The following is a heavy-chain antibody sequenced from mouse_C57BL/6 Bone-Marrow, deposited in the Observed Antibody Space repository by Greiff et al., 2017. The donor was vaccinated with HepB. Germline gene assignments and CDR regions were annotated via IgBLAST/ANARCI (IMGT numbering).Heavy chain of an antibody. J-gene: IGHJ4*01. V-gene: IGHV1-50*01. CDR1: GYTFTSYW. CDR3: ARAGGTGAMDY. Sequence: QVQLQQPGAELVKPGASVKLSCKASGYTFTSYWLQWVKQRPGQGLEWIGEIDPSDSYTNYNQKFKGKATLTVDTSSSTAYMQLRSLTSEDSAVYYWARAGGTGAMDYWGQGTSVTVSS. CDR2: IDPSDSYT. D-gene: IGHD3-3*01.